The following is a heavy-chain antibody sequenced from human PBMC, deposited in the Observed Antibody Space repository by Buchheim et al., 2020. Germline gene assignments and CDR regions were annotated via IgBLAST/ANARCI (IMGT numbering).Heavy chain of an antibody. V-gene: IGHV4-59*01. D-gene: IGHD3-9*01. CDR3: ARSGGVRFDWLPKIFDY. Sequence: QVQLQESGPGLVTPSETLSLTCTVSGGSISSYYWSWLRQPPGKGLEWIGYIYYSGSTNYNPSLKSRVTISVDTSKNQFSLKLSSVTAADTAVYYCARSGGVRFDWLPKIFDYWGQGTL. J-gene: IGHJ4*02. CDR1: GGSISSYY. CDR2: IYYSGST.